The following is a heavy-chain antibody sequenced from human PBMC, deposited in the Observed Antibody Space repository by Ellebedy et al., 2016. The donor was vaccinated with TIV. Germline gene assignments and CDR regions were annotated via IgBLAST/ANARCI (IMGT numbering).Heavy chain of an antibody. CDR2: ISYDGSDD. Sequence: GGSLRLSCAASGFTFSAYAMHWVRQAPGKGLEWVAYISYDGSDDYYADSVKGRFTISRDNSKHTLYLQMNSLRPEDAAVYYCARELGDYYDSPLDYWGQGTLVTVSS. D-gene: IGHD3-22*01. V-gene: IGHV3-30-3*01. CDR1: GFTFSAYA. CDR3: ARELGDYYDSPLDY. J-gene: IGHJ4*02.